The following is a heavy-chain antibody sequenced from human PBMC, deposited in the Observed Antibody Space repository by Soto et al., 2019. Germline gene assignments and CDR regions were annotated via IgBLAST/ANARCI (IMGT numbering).Heavy chain of an antibody. J-gene: IGHJ4*02. CDR2: IYYSGST. CDR1: GGSINSYY. D-gene: IGHD6-6*01. V-gene: IGHV4-59*08. CDR3: ARHIASSSVVLSS. Sequence: SETLSLTCTVSGGSINSYYWSWIRQPPGKRLEWIGYIYYSGSTKYNPSLKSRITMSVDTSKNQFSLRLSSVTAADTAVYYCARHIASSSVVLSSWGLGTLVTVSS.